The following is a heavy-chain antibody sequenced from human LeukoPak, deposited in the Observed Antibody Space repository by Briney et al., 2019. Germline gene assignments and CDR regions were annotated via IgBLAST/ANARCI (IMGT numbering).Heavy chain of an antibody. CDR1: GYSFTSYW. J-gene: IGHJ5*02. V-gene: IGHV5-51*01. CDR2: IYPGASDT. D-gene: IGHD6-13*01. Sequence: GESLTVSCMRSGYSFTSYWIGWVRQMPGKGREGMGIIYPGASDTRYSPSFQGQVTISADKSISTAYLQWSSLTASETAMYYCARQAAAGTFWFDPWGQGTLVTVSS. CDR3: ARQAAAGTFWFDP.